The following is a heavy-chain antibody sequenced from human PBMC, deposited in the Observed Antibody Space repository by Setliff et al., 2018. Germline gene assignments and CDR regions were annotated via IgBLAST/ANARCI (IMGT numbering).Heavy chain of an antibody. Sequence: PGGSLRLSCAASGFTFSDYTMHWVRQAPGKGLEYVSAISTNGGNTDYADSVKGRFTISRDNSKNTLYLQMGSLRLEDMAVYYCARDSPYDGGGYSADFWGQGTLVTVSS. CDR3: ARDSPYDGGGYSADF. CDR1: GFTFSDYT. V-gene: IGHV3-64*02. CDR2: ISTNGGNT. D-gene: IGHD3-22*01. J-gene: IGHJ4*02.